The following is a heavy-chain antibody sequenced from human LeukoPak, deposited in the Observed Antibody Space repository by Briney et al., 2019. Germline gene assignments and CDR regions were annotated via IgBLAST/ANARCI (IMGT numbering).Heavy chain of an antibody. CDR3: ARDPRTSGSDVFDI. CDR2: INPDGGAT. CDR1: GYTFTSYY. V-gene: IGHV1-46*01. Sequence: ASVKVSCKASGYTFTSYYIHWVRRAPGQGLEWMGIINPDGGATTYTQKFQGRVTMTRDMSTSTVYMELSSLRSEDTAVYYCARDPRTSGSDVFDIWGQGTLVTVSS. D-gene: IGHD6-19*01. J-gene: IGHJ3*02.